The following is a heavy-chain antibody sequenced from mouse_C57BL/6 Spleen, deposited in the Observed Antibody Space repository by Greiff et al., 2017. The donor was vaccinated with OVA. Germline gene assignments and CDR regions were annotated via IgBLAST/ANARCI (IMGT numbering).Heavy chain of an antibody. V-gene: IGHV3-6*01. Sequence: ESGPGLVKPSQSLSLTCSVTGYSITSGYYWNWIRQFPGNKLEWMGYISYDGSNNYNPSLKNRISITRDTSKNQFFLKLNSVTTEDTATYYCARDSERYFDVWGTGTTVTVSS. CDR3: ARDSERYFDV. CDR2: ISYDGSN. CDR1: GYSITSGYY. J-gene: IGHJ1*03.